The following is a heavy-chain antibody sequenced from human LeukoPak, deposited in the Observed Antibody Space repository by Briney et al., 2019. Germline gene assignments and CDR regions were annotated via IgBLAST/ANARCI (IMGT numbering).Heavy chain of an antibody. J-gene: IGHJ4*02. Sequence: PGGSLRLSCAASGFTFDDYGMSWVRQAPGKGLEWVSGINWNGGSTGYADSVKGRFTISRDNAKNSLYLQMNSLRAEDTALYYCAREGPDIVVVPAAPLAYWGQGTLVTVSS. CDR3: AREGPDIVVVPAAPLAY. D-gene: IGHD2-2*01. CDR2: INWNGGST. CDR1: GFTFDDYG. V-gene: IGHV3-20*04.